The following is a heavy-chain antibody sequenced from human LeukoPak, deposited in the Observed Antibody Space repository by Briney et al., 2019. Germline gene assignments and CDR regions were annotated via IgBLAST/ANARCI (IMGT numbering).Heavy chain of an antibody. V-gene: IGHV1-2*02. CDR1: GYTFTGYY. CDR2: INPNSGGT. J-gene: IGHJ3*02. Sequence: ASVKVSRKASGYTFTGYYMHWVRQAPGQGLEWMGWINPNSGGTNYAQKFQGRVTMTRDTSISTAYMELSRLRSDDTAVYYCARVGYCSSTSCYDDAFDIWGQGTMVTVSS. CDR3: ARVGYCSSTSCYDDAFDI. D-gene: IGHD2-2*01.